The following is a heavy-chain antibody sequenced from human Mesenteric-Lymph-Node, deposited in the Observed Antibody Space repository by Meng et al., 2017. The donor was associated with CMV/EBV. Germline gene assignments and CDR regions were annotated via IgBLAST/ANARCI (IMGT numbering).Heavy chain of an antibody. J-gene: IGHJ4*02. CDR1: DYIFTDYN. CDR3: ALPPGPLDY. Sequence: ASVKVSCKASDYIFTDYNITWVRQTPGQGFEWMGWISPYDADTNYAQKFQGRVTMTTDTSTTTAYLELRNLRSDDTAVYYCALPPGPLDYWGQGTLVTVSS. V-gene: IGHV1-18*01. CDR2: ISPYDADT.